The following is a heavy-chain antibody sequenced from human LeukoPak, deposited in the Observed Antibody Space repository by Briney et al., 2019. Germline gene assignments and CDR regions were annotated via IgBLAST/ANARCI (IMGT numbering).Heavy chain of an antibody. CDR3: ARGRSFSGYDYADY. J-gene: IGHJ4*02. D-gene: IGHD5-12*01. Sequence: SETLSLTCAVYGGSFSGYYWSWIRQPPGKGLEWIGYVYYSESMNYNPSLKSRVTISLDTSKNQFSLKLSSVTAADTAVYYCARGRSFSGYDYADYWGQGTLVTVSS. CDR2: VYYSESM. V-gene: IGHV4-59*08. CDR1: GGSFSGYY.